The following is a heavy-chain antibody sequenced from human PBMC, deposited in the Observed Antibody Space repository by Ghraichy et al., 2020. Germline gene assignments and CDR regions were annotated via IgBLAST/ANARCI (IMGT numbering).Heavy chain of an antibody. D-gene: IGHD3-22*01. CDR1: GDSISNSAYY. CDR3: ARHSPRYYDSSRPRSWFAP. J-gene: IGHJ5*02. Sequence: SETLSLTCTVSGDSISNSAYYWAWICQPPGQGLEWIGSIFYGGNTYYNPSLESRVTISVDTSKDQFFLKLSSVTVADTALYYCARHSPRYYDSSRPRSWFAPWGQGTLVTVSS. CDR2: IFYGGNT. V-gene: IGHV4-39*01.